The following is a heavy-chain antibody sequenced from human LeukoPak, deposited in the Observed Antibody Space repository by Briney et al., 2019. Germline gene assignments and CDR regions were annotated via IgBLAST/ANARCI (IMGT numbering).Heavy chain of an antibody. Sequence: PSETLSLTCAVYGGSFSGYYWSWIRQPPGKGLEWIGEINHSGSTNYNPSLKSRVTISLDTSKNQFSLKLSSVTAADTAVYYCAREVTTLGANDYWGQGTLVTVSS. CDR1: GGSFSGYY. J-gene: IGHJ4*02. V-gene: IGHV4-34*01. CDR2: INHSGST. D-gene: IGHD4-23*01. CDR3: AREVTTLGANDY.